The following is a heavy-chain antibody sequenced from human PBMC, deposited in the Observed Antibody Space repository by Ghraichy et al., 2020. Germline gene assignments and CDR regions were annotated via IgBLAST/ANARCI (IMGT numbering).Heavy chain of an antibody. V-gene: IGHV4-34*01. CDR3: ARSKRITMIVVVIGGMDV. Sequence: SETLSLTCAVYGGSFSGYYWSWIRQPPGKGLEWIGEINHSGSTNYNPSLKSRVTISVDTSKNQFSLKLSSVTAADTAVYYCARSKRITMIVVVIGGMDVWGQGTTVTVSS. CDR2: INHSGST. CDR1: GGSFSGYY. D-gene: IGHD3-22*01. J-gene: IGHJ6*02.